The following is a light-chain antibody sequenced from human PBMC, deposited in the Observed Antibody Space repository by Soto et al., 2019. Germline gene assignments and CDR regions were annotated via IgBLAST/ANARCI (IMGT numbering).Light chain of an antibody. CDR2: DVI. V-gene: IGLV2-14*01. J-gene: IGLJ2*01. Sequence: QSALTQPASVSGSPGQSITISCTGTNSDVGGYNYVSWYQQHPGKAPKLMIYDVINRPSGVSNRFSGSKSGNTASLTISGLQAEDEADYYCSSYTSSTTLVVFGGGTKVTVL. CDR3: SSYTSSTTLVV. CDR1: NSDVGGYNY.